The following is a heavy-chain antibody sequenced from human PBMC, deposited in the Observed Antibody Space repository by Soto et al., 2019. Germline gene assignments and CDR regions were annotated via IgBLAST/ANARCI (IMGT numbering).Heavy chain of an antibody. J-gene: IGHJ4*02. V-gene: IGHV3-48*03. Sequence: EVQLVESGGNLVQPGGTLRLSCTASGFSFSSYEMNWVRQAPGKGLEWISYISSSGDIIYYADSVKGRFTISRDNAKNSLFLQMRSLRAEDTAVYYCARSPSWYDSSGSLLSVDYWGQGNLVTVSS. D-gene: IGHD3-22*01. CDR1: GFSFSSYE. CDR2: ISSSGDII. CDR3: ARSPSWYDSSGSLLSVDY.